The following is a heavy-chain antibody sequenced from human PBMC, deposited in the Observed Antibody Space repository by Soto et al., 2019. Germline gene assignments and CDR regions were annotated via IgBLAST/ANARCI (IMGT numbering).Heavy chain of an antibody. CDR1: GYSIISGYY. Sequence: SETLSLTCAVSGYSIISGYYLVLLRHPPGKVLEWIGSIYHSGSTYNNPSLKSRVTISVDTSKNQFSLKLSSVTAADTAVYYCARVGGYGMDVWGQGTTVTVSS. CDR2: IYHSGST. D-gene: IGHD3-10*01. CDR3: ARVGGYGMDV. J-gene: IGHJ6*02. V-gene: IGHV4-38-2*01.